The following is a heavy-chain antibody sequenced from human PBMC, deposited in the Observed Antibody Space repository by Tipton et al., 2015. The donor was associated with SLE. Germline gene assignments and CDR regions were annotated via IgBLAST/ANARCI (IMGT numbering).Heavy chain of an antibody. CDR3: TRGVRGYYDYSYMDV. Sequence: TLSLTCAVYGGSLTGYVWSWIRQPPGKGLEWIGEISHSGSTNYNPSLKSRVTISRDTSGKQVSLKPSSVTAADTAVYYCTRGVRGYYDYSYMDVWGKGTTVTISS. V-gene: IGHV4-34*01. CDR1: GGSLTGYV. CDR2: ISHSGST. J-gene: IGHJ6*03. D-gene: IGHD3-10*02.